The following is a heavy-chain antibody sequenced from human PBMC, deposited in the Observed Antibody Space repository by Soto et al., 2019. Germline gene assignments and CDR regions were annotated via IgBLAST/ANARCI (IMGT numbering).Heavy chain of an antibody. CDR3: ARPPGYVSDWYYFDL. V-gene: IGHV1-2*02. Sequence: ASVKVSCKASGYTFTGYYMHWVRQAPGQGFERMGRISPKSGGTNYAQKFQGRVTMTWDTSLNTAYMELSSLMFEDTAVYYCARPPGYVSDWYYFDLWGQGTLVTVSS. CDR2: ISPKSGGT. CDR1: GYTFTGYY. J-gene: IGHJ4*02. D-gene: IGHD3-9*01.